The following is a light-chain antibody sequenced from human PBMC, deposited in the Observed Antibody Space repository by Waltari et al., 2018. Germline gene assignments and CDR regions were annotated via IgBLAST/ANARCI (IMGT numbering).Light chain of an antibody. CDR3: QQRSNWPLT. CDR2: DAS. Sequence: EVVLTQSPATLSLSPGERATLSCRASQSVNDYLAWYQQKPGQAPRLLMYDASNRATGILARFSGSGSGTDFTLTISSLESEDFAVYYCQQRSNWPLTFGGGTKVEIK. J-gene: IGKJ4*01. CDR1: QSVNDY. V-gene: IGKV3-11*01.